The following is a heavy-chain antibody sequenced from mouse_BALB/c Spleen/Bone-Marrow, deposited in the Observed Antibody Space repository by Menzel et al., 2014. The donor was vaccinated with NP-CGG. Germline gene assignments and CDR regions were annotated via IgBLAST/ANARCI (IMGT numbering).Heavy chain of an antibody. J-gene: IGHJ1*01. D-gene: IGHD1-1*01. CDR2: INSGSGTI. V-gene: IGHV5-17*02. Sequence: EVQRVESGGGLVQPGGSRKLSCAASGFTFSSFGMHWVRQAPEKGLEWVAYINSGSGTIYYADTVKDRFTISRDNPKNTLFLQMTSLRSEDTAMYYCARFYYGSSYKNWYFDVWGAGTTVTVSS. CDR1: GFTFSSFG. CDR3: ARFYYGSSYKNWYFDV.